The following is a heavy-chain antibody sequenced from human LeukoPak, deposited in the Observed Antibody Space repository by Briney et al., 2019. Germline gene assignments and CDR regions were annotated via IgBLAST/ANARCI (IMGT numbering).Heavy chain of an antibody. V-gene: IGHV4-31*03. J-gene: IGHJ5*02. CDR3: AKQERITIFGVVKANWFDP. Sequence: SETLSLTCTVSGGSISRGGYYWSWIRQHPGKCREWIGYIYYSGSTYYNPSLKSRVTISVDTSKNQFSLKLSSVTAADTAVYYCAKQERITIFGVVKANWFDPWGQGTLVTVSS. D-gene: IGHD3-3*01. CDR2: IYYSGST. CDR1: GGSISRGGYY.